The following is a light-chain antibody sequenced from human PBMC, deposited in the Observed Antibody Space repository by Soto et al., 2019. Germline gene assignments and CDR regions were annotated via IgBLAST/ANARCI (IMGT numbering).Light chain of an antibody. CDR1: QSVSSY. CDR3: QQRSNWPPLMYT. V-gene: IGKV3-11*01. Sequence: EIVLTQSPATLSVPPGERATLSCRASQSVSSYLAWYQQKPGQAPRLLIYDASKRATGIPARFSGSGSGTDFTLTISNLEPEDFAVYYCQQRSNWPPLMYTFGQGTKLEIK. CDR2: DAS. J-gene: IGKJ2*01.